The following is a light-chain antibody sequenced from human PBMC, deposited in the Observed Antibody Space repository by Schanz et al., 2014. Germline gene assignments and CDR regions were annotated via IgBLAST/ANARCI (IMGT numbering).Light chain of an antibody. J-gene: IGLJ1*01. Sequence: QSALTQPASVSGSPGQSITISCTGTSSDVGGYNYVSWYQQYPGKAPKLMIYEVSKRPSGVPDRFSGSKSGNTASLAISGLQAEDEADYYCQSYDISLSVLYVFGTGTKLTVL. CDR3: QSYDISLSVLYV. V-gene: IGLV2-14*01. CDR1: SSDVGGYNY. CDR2: EVS.